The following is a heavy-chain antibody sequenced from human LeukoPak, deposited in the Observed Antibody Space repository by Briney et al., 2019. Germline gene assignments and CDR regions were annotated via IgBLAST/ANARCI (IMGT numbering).Heavy chain of an antibody. CDR2: ISSSGSTI. Sequence: PGGSLRLSCAASGFTFSSYEMNWVRQAPGKGLEWVSYISSSGSTIYYADSVKGRSTISRDNAKNSLYLQMNSLRAEDTAVYYCARVLRGNVDYWGQGTLVTVSS. V-gene: IGHV3-48*03. CDR1: GFTFSSYE. CDR3: ARVLRGNVDY. J-gene: IGHJ4*02.